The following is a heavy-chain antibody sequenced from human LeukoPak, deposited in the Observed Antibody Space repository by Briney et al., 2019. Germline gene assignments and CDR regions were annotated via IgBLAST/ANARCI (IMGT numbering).Heavy chain of an antibody. D-gene: IGHD3-22*01. CDR2: ISGYNGNT. CDR1: GYTFTTYN. V-gene: IGHV1-18*01. CDR3: ARYYDSTGYYCFDY. Sequence: ASVKVSCKASGYTFTTYNINWVRQAPGQGLEWMGWISGYNGNTNYAQKLQGRVTMTTDTSTSTAYMELRSLRSDDTAVYYCARYYDSTGYYCFDYWGQGTLVTVSS. J-gene: IGHJ4*02.